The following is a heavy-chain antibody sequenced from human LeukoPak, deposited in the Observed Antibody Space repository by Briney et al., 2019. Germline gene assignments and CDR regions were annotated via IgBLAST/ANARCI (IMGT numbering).Heavy chain of an antibody. Sequence: SETLSLTCTVSGASISSSDRYWGWIRQPLGKGLEWIGSIYYNGITYHNPSLKSRVTISLDTSKNQFSLKLSSVTAADTAVYYCARGGSGWATWNYYFDSWGQGTLVTVSS. CDR1: GASISSSDRY. D-gene: IGHD1-7*01. CDR2: IYYNGIT. CDR3: ARGGSGWATWNYYFDS. V-gene: IGHV4-39*07. J-gene: IGHJ4*02.